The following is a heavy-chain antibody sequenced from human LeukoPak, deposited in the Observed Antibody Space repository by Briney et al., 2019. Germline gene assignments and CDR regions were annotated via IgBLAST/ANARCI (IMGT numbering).Heavy chain of an antibody. J-gene: IGHJ2*01. CDR3: ARDPPPGGPRYWYFDL. CDR2: IYYTGNT. CDR1: GGSISSSSYY. V-gene: IGHV4-39*07. Sequence: SETLSLTCTVSGGSISSSSYYWGWIRQPPGKGLEWIGSIYYTGNTYHNPSLKSRVTISVDTSKNQFSLKLSSVTAADTAVYYCARDPPPGGPRYWYFDLWGRGTLVTVSS. D-gene: IGHD3-16*01.